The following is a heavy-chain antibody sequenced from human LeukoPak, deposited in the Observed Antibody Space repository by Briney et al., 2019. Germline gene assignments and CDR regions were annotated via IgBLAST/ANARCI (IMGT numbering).Heavy chain of an antibody. CDR2: ISSSSSYI. Sequence: GGSLRLSCAASGFTFSSYSMTWVRQAPGKGLEWVSSISSSSSYIYYADSVKGRFTISRDNAKNSLYLQMNSLRAEDTAVYYCARSPNYCSSTSCYTARYSYYFDYWGQGTLVTVSS. V-gene: IGHV3-21*01. CDR1: GFTFSSYS. CDR3: ARSPNYCSSTSCYTARYSYYFDY. J-gene: IGHJ4*02. D-gene: IGHD2-2*02.